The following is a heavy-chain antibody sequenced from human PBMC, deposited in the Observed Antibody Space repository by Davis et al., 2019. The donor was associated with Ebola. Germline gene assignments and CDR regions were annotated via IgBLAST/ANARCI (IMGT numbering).Heavy chain of an antibody. V-gene: IGHV1-18*01. CDR1: GYNFINYG. J-gene: IGHJ6*04. Sequence: ASVKVSCKASGYNFINYGISWVRQAPGQGLEWMGWISAYNGNTNYAQKLQGRVTMTTDTSTSTAYMELRSLRSDDTAVYYCARAVGLLWFGELLLEGNGMDVWGKGTTVTVSS. CDR3: ARAVGLLWFGELLLEGNGMDV. CDR2: ISAYNGNT. D-gene: IGHD3-10*01.